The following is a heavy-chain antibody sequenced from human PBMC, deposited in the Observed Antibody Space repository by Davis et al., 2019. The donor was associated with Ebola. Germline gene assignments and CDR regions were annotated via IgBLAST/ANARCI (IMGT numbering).Heavy chain of an antibody. CDR2: INHIGRT. J-gene: IGHJ4*02. CDR3: ARERYFDWLPRYYFDY. CDR1: GGSFSDYY. Sequence: SDTLSPTCAVYGGSFSDYYWSWIRQPPGKGLEWIGEINHIGRTNFNPSLKSRVTISVDTSKNQFSLKLSSVTAADTAVYYCARERYFDWLPRYYFDYWGQGTLVTVSS. D-gene: IGHD3-9*01. V-gene: IGHV4-34*01.